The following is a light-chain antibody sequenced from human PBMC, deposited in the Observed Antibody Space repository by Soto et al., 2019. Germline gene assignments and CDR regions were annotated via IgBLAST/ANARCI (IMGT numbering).Light chain of an antibody. V-gene: IGKV3-15*01. Sequence: EIVMTQSPAILSVSPGERATLSCRASQSVSNNLAWYQKKPGQAPRLLIYGASTRATGIPARFSGSGSGTEFTRTISSLQSEEFSLYYCQQYNNWWTFGQGTRVEIK. CDR1: QSVSNN. CDR2: GAS. J-gene: IGKJ1*01. CDR3: QQYNNWWT.